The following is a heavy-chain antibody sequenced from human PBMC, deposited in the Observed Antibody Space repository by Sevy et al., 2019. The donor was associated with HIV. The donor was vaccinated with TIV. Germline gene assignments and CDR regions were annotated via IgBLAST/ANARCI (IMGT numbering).Heavy chain of an antibody. CDR2: IKSKTDGGTT. J-gene: IGHJ1*01. D-gene: IGHD3-16*01. CDR3: TTGGSLFQH. V-gene: IGHV3-15*01. CDR1: GFTFSKVW. Sequence: GGSLRLSCAASGFTFSKVWMSWVRQAPGKGLEWVGHIKSKTDGGTTDNAAPVRGRFTNSRDDSKNTLSLQMNSLKTEDKAVYYCTTGGSLFQHWGQGTLVTVSS.